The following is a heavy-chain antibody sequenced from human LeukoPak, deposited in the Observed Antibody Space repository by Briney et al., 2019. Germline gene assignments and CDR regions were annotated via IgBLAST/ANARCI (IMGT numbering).Heavy chain of an antibody. CDR2: ISWNSGVI. CDR1: GFTFDDYA. D-gene: IGHD3-10*02. CDR3: AELGITMIGGV. V-gene: IGHV3-9*01. Sequence: GGSLRLSCAASGFTFDDYAMHWVRQAPGKGLEWVSGISWNSGVIGYADSVKGRFTISRDNAKNSLYLQMNSLRAEDTAVYYCAELGITMIGGVWGKGTTVTISP. J-gene: IGHJ6*04.